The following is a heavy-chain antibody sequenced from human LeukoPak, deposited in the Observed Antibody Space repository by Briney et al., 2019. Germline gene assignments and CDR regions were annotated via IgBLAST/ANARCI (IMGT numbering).Heavy chain of an antibody. V-gene: IGHV4-59*08. J-gene: IGHJ4*02. CDR2: ISYSGST. Sequence: SETLSLTCTVSGGSISSYYWSWLRQPPGKGLEWIGYISYSGSTNYNPSLKSRVTISVDTSKHQFSLKLRSVPAADTAVYYCARHGSDYSFDYWGQGTLVTVSS. D-gene: IGHD3-22*01. CDR1: GGSISSYY. CDR3: ARHGSDYSFDY.